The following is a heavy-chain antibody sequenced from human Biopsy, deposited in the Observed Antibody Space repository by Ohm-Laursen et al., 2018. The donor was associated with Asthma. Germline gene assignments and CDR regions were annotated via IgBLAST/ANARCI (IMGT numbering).Heavy chain of an antibody. CDR1: GGSMSSSSYY. CDR3: ARHWDWGSFFDY. J-gene: IGHJ4*02. V-gene: IGHV4-39*01. D-gene: IGHD7-27*01. CDR2: ISYTGSA. Sequence: GTLSLTCTVSGGSMSSSSYYWGWIRQPPGKGLEWMGSISYTGSAYHNPSLKGRVTISVDTSKNHFSLNLDSVTAADTAVYYCARHWDWGSFFDYWGQGTPVTVSS.